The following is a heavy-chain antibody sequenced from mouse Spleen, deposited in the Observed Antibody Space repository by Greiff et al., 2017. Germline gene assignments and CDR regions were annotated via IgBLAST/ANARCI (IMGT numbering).Heavy chain of an antibody. CDR2: ISSGSSTI. D-gene: IGHD2-10*01. V-gene: IGHV5-17*02. CDR1: GFTFSSFG. J-gene: IGHJ3*01. Sequence: EVQLQQSGGGLVQPGGSRKLSCAASGFTFSSFGMHWVRQAPEKGLEWVAYISSGSSTIYYADTVKGRFTISRDNPKNTLFLQMTSLRSEDTAMYYCARSSYYGNPAWFAYWGQGTLVTVSA. CDR3: ARSSYYGNPAWFAY.